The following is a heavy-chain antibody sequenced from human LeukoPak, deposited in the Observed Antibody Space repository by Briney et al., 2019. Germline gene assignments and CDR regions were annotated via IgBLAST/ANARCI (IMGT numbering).Heavy chain of an antibody. Sequence: GGSLRLSCAASGFTFSSYDMHWVRQAPGKGLEWVAVISFDGSNKYYADSVKGRFTISIDNSKNTVFLVMSSLRAEDTAVYYCARGRGRNPSGYYYYMDVWGKGTTVTISS. V-gene: IGHV3-30*03. D-gene: IGHD2-15*01. CDR1: GFTFSSYD. CDR3: ARGRGRNPSGYYYYMDV. J-gene: IGHJ6*03. CDR2: ISFDGSNK.